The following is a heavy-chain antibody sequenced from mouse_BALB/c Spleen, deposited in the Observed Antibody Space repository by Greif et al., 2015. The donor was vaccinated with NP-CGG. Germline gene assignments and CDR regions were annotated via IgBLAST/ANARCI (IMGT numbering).Heavy chain of an antibody. CDR3: ARGDYYGSSYAMDY. CDR1: GYAFSSSW. V-gene: IGHV1-82*01. Sequence: QVQLQQSGPELVKPGASVKISCKASGYAFSSSWMNWVKQRPGQGLEWIGRIYPGDGDTNYNGKFKGKATLTADKSSSTAYMQLSSLTSVDSAVYFCARGDYYGSSYAMDYWGQGTSVTVSS. D-gene: IGHD1-1*01. J-gene: IGHJ4*01. CDR2: IYPGDGDT.